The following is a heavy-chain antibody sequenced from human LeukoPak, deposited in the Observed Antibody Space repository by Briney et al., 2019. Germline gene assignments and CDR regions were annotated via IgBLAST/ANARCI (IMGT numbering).Heavy chain of an antibody. J-gene: IGHJ6*02. CDR3: ARADCSGGSCYSPLTYYYGMDV. V-gene: IGHV3-21*01. D-gene: IGHD2-15*01. CDR1: GFTFSSYS. Sequence: GGSLRLSCAASGFTFSSYSMNWVRQVPGKGLEWVSSISSSSSYIYYADSVKGRFTISRDNAKNSLYLQMNSLRAEDTAVYYCARADCSGGSCYSPLTYYYGMDVWGQGTTVTVSS. CDR2: ISSSSSYI.